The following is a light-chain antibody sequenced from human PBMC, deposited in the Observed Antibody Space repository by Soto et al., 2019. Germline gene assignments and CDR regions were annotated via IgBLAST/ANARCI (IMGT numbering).Light chain of an antibody. V-gene: IGLV2-14*01. J-gene: IGLJ2*01. Sequence: QSALTQPASVSGSPGQSITISCTGTSSDIGGYDYISWYQQHPGKVPKLIIYDVTDRPSGVSNRFSGSKSGNTASLTISGLEAEDDADYYCSSYTSSSTGVVFGGGTKLTVL. CDR3: SSYTSSSTGVV. CDR2: DVT. CDR1: SSDIGGYDY.